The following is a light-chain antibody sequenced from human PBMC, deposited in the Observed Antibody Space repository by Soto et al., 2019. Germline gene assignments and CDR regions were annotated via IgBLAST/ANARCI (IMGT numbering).Light chain of an antibody. CDR2: KAS. CDR3: QQYSTYVLS. CDR1: QSISSW. J-gene: IGKJ4*01. Sequence: DIQMTQSPSTLSASVGDRVTITCRASQSISSWLAWYQQKPGKAPKLLIYKASTLESGVPSRFSGSGSGAQFTLTISSLQPDDVATYYCQQYSTYVLSFGGGTKVDNK. V-gene: IGKV1-5*03.